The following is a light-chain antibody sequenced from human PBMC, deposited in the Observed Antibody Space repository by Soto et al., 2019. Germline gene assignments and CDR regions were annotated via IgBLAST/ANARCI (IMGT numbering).Light chain of an antibody. CDR3: QQYGSSVTWT. CDR2: AAS. CDR1: QSITSNY. J-gene: IGKJ1*01. V-gene: IGKV3-20*01. Sequence: EVVLTQSPGTVSLSPGERATLSCRASQSITSNYLAWYQQKPGQAPRLLIYAASSRATGIPDRFSGSWSGTDFTLSISRLEPEDFAVYYCQQYGSSVTWTFGQGTKVEIK.